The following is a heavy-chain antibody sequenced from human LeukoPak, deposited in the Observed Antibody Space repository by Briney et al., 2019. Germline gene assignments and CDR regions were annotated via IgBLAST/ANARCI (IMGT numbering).Heavy chain of an antibody. CDR1: GFTFSSYG. Sequence: PGGSLRLSCAASGFTFSSYGMSWVRQAPGKGLEWVSAISGSGGSTYYADSVKGRFTISRDNSKNTLYLQMNSLRAEDTAVYYCAKAVVQWLVFLGQYYFDYWGQGTLVTVSS. V-gene: IGHV3-23*01. D-gene: IGHD6-19*01. CDR3: AKAVVQWLVFLGQYYFDY. J-gene: IGHJ4*02. CDR2: ISGSGGST.